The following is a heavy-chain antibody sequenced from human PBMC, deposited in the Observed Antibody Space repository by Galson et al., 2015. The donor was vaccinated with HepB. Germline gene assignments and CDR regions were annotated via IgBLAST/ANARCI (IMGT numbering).Heavy chain of an antibody. Sequence: QSGAEVKKPGESLRISCKGSGYSFTSYWISWVRQMPGKGLEWMGRIDPSDSYTNYSPSFQGHVTISADKFISTAYLQWSSLKASDTAMYYCARHRPADYYGSGSIPFDYWGQGTLVTVSS. CDR3: ARHRPADYYGSGSIPFDY. D-gene: IGHD3-10*01. CDR2: IDPSDSYT. V-gene: IGHV5-10-1*01. J-gene: IGHJ4*02. CDR1: GYSFTSYW.